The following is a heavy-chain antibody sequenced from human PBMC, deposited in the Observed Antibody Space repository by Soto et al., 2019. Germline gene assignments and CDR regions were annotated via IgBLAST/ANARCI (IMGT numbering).Heavy chain of an antibody. CDR1: GFSLSTSGLG. D-gene: IGHD1-26*01. J-gene: IGHJ4*02. Sequence: ESGPTLVNPTQTLTLTCTFSGFSLSTSGLGVGWIRQPPGKALEWLALIYWDNDKRYSPSLKSRLAITKDTSKNQVVLTMTDMDPLDTATYYCAHGTLYFTYWGQGTLVTVSS. V-gene: IGHV2-5*02. CDR3: AHGTLYFTY. CDR2: IYWDNDK.